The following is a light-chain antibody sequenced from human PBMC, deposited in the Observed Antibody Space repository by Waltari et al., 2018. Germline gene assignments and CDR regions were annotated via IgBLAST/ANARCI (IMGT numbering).Light chain of an antibody. CDR1: QNINKW. CDR3: QQYNSYSLLT. Sequence: DIQMTQSPSTLSASVGDIFTITYRASQNINKWLAWYQQKPGKAPKLLIYKASTLESGVPSRFSGSGSGTEFTLTISSLQPDDFATYYCQQYNSYSLLTFGGGTKVEIK. J-gene: IGKJ4*01. CDR2: KAS. V-gene: IGKV1-5*03.